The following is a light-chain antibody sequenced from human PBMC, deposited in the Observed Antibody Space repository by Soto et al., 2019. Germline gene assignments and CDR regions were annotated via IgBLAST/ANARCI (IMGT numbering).Light chain of an antibody. CDR3: SSYISRNLV. CDR1: NSDFDTYTY. J-gene: IGLJ2*01. Sequence: QSALTQPASVSGSPGQSITISCTETNSDFDTYTYVSWYQQVPGKAPKLMIYEVIKRPSGVSSRFSGSKSGNTASLTISGLQAEDEADYYCSSYISRNLVFGGGTQLTVL. V-gene: IGLV2-14*01. CDR2: EVI.